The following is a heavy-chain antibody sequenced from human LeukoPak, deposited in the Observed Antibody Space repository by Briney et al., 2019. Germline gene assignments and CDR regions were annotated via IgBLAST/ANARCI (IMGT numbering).Heavy chain of an antibody. V-gene: IGHV4-59*01. Sequence: SETLSLTCTVSGGSISSYYWSWIRQPPGKGLEWIGYIYYSGSTNYNPSLKSRVTISVDTSKNQFSLKLSSVTAADTAVYYCAREGVDYDYVWGSYRYFDYWGQGTLVTVSS. CDR3: AREGVDYDYVWGSYRYFDY. CDR1: GGSISSYY. D-gene: IGHD3-16*02. J-gene: IGHJ4*02. CDR2: IYYSGST.